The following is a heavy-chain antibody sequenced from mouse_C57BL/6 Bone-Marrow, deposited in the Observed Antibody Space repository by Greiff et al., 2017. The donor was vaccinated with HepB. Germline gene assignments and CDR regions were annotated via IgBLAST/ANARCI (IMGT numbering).Heavy chain of an antibody. J-gene: IGHJ2*01. Sequence: EVQLVESEGGLVQPGSSMKLSCTASGFTFSDYYMAWVRQVPEKGLEWVANINYDGSSTYYLDSLKSRFIISRDNAKNILYLQMSSLKSEDTATYYCARDRGDGPLDYWGQGTTLTVSS. CDR2: INYDGSST. V-gene: IGHV5-16*01. CDR1: GFTFSDYY. D-gene: IGHD2-3*01. CDR3: ARDRGDGPLDY.